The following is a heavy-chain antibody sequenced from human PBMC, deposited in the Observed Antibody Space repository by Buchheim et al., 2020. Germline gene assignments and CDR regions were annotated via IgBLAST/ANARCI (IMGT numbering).Heavy chain of an antibody. CDR1: GFIFSSYW. J-gene: IGHJ6*03. CDR2: IKQDGSEK. V-gene: IGHV3-7*04. CDR3: ARGRDYYYYYYMDV. Sequence: EVQLEESGGGLVHPGGSLRLSCAASGFIFSSYWMSWVRQAPGKGLEWVANIKQDGSEKYYVDSVKGRFTISRDNAKNSLYLQMNSLRAEDTAVYYCARGRDYYYYYYMDVWGKGTT.